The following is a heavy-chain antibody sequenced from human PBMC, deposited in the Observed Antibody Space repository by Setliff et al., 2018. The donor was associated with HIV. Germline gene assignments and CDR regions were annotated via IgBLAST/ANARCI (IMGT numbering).Heavy chain of an antibody. D-gene: IGHD1-26*01. CDR1: GGSFSSYW. CDR2: IKQDGSEK. J-gene: IGHJ3*02. Sequence: PSETLSLTCAVYGGSFSSYWMSWVRQAPGKGLEWVANIKQDGSEKYYVDSVKGRFTISRDNAKNTLYLQMNSLRAEDTAVYYCARDRPRGGGSLDAFDIWGQGTMVTVSS. V-gene: IGHV3-7*01. CDR3: ARDRPRGGGSLDAFDI.